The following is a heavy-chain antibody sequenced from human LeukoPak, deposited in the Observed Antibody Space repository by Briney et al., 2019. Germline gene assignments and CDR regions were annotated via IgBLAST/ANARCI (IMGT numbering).Heavy chain of an antibody. CDR2: IWYDGSNK. D-gene: IGHD5-24*01. CDR1: GFTFNSYG. CDR3: AREVEMATIVD. J-gene: IGHJ4*02. V-gene: IGHV3-33*01. Sequence: GSLRLSCAASGFTFNSYGMHWVRQAPGKGLEWVAVIWYDGSNKYYADSVKGRFTISRDNSKNTLYLQMNSLRAEDTAVYYCAREVEMATIVDWGQGTLVTVSS.